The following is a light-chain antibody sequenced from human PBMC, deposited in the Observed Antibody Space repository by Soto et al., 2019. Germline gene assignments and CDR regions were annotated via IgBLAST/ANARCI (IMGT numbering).Light chain of an antibody. CDR3: QQYNSYSFT. CDR1: QSISSW. V-gene: IGKV1-5*01. J-gene: IGKJ3*01. CDR2: DAS. Sequence: DIQMTQSPSTLSASVGDRVTITCRASQSISSWLAWYQQKPGKAPKLLIYDASSLESGVPSRFSGSGSGTEFTLTISSLQPDDFPTYYCQQYNSYSFTFGPVTKVEIX.